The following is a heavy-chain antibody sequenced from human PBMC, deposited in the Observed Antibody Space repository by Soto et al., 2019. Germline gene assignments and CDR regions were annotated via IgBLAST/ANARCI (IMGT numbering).Heavy chain of an antibody. Sequence: QVQLVQSGAEVKKPGSSVKVSCKASGGTFSSYAISWVRQAPGQGLEWMGGIIPIFGTANYAQKFQGRVTITADESTSTAYMELSSLRSEDTAVYYCARHPPSLSGATKGYFDYWGQGTPVTVSS. CDR1: GGTFSSYA. CDR2: IIPIFGTA. D-gene: IGHD1-26*01. V-gene: IGHV1-69*01. J-gene: IGHJ4*02. CDR3: ARHPPSLSGATKGYFDY.